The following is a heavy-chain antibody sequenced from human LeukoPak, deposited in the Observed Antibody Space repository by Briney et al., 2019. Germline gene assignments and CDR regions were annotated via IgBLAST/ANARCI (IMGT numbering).Heavy chain of an antibody. CDR3: ARTTVTTWRYYFNY. J-gene: IGHJ4*02. V-gene: IGHV4-30-4*01. CDR1: GGSNSSGDHY. D-gene: IGHD4-17*01. CDR2: IYYSGST. Sequence: NPSQTLSLTGTVSGGSNSSGDHYWSWIRQPPGKGLEWIGYIYYSGSTYYNPSLKSRVTISVDTSKNQFSLRLTSVTAADTAVYYCARTTVTTWRYYFNYWGQGTLVTVSS.